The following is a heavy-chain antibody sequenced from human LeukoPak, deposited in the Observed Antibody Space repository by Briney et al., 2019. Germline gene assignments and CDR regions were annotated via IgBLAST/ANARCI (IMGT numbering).Heavy chain of an antibody. CDR1: GFTFSSYA. D-gene: IGHD4-17*01. CDR2: ISSSSSYI. Sequence: GGSLRLSCAASGFTFSSYAMSWVRQAPGKGLEWVSSISSSSSYIYYADSVKGRFTISRDNAKNSLYLQMNSLRAEDTAVYYCARSDPALVTTVTFIDYWGQGTLVTVSS. CDR3: ARSDPALVTTVTFIDY. J-gene: IGHJ4*02. V-gene: IGHV3-21*01.